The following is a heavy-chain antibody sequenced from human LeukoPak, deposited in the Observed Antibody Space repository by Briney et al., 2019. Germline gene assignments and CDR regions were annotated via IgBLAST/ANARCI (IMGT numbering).Heavy chain of an antibody. J-gene: IGHJ5*02. D-gene: IGHD2-8*01. Sequence: SETLSLTCAVYGGSFSDYYWSWIRQPPGKGLEWIGEINYSGSTNYNPSLKSRVTISVDTSKNQFSLKLSSVTAADTAVYYCAGGKRYCTSGVCSRNWFDPWGQGTLVTVSS. CDR1: GGSFSDYY. CDR2: INYSGST. V-gene: IGHV4-34*01. CDR3: AGGKRYCTSGVCSRNWFDP.